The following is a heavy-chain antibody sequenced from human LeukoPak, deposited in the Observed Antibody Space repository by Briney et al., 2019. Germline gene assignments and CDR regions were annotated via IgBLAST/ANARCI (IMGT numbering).Heavy chain of an antibody. D-gene: IGHD3-3*01. CDR1: GGTFSSYA. J-gene: IGHJ4*02. Sequence: VASVKVSCKASGGTFSSYAISWVRQAPGQGLEWMGRIILIFGTANYAQKFQGRVTITTDESTSTAYMELSSLRSEDTAVYYCARERGSWSGYYNDYWGQGTLVTVSS. CDR2: IILIFGTA. V-gene: IGHV1-69*05. CDR3: ARERGSWSGYYNDY.